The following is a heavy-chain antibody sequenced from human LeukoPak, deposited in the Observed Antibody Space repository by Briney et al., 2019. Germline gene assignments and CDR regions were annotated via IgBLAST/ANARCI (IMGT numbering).Heavy chain of an antibody. CDR3: ARGGGLDV. J-gene: IGHJ6*02. CDR2: INSGGSGT. CDR1: GFNFASNW. V-gene: IGHV3-74*01. D-gene: IGHD3-16*01. Sequence: GGSLRLSCAASGFNFASNWMHWVRQTPGKGLVWVSRINSGGSGTSYADSVEGRFAISRDNAKNSLYLQMSNLRAEDTAVYFCARGGGLDVWGQGATVTASS.